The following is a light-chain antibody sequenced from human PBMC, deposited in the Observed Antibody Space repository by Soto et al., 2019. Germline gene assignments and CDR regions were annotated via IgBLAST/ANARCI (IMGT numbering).Light chain of an antibody. CDR3: HHYET. CDR1: QSVSRSY. J-gene: IGKJ1*01. CDR2: GDS. Sequence: EIVLTQSPGTLSLSPGDRATLSCRASQSVSRSYLGWYQQKTGQAPRLLMYGDSIRADGGPDRFRCSGAGTEFTLTISRLEPEDFTVYYWHHYETFGQGTKVDIK. V-gene: IGKV3-20*01.